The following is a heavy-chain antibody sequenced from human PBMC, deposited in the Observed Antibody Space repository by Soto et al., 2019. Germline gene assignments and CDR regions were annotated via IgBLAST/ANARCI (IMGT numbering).Heavy chain of an antibody. CDR2: INPSGGST. V-gene: IGHV1-46*01. CDR3: ARGYCSGGSCSRSYYYYGMDV. D-gene: IGHD2-15*01. Sequence: ASVKVSCKASGYTFTSYYMHWVRQAPGQGLEWMGIINPSGGSTSYAQKFQGRVTVTRDTSTSTVYMELSSLRSEDTAVYYCARGYCSGGSCSRSYYYYGMDVWGQGTTVTV. J-gene: IGHJ6*02. CDR1: GYTFTSYY.